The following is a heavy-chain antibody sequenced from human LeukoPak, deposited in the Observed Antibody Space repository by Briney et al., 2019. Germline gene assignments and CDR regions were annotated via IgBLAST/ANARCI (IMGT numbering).Heavy chain of an antibody. Sequence: ASVKVSCKASGGTFSSYTISWVRQAPGQGLEWMGIINPSGGSTSYAQKFQGRVTMTRDTSTSTVYMELSSLRSEDTAVYYCARDASDYYGSFDYWGQGTLVTVSS. D-gene: IGHD3-16*01. CDR3: ARDASDYYGSFDY. V-gene: IGHV1-46*03. CDR2: INPSGGST. CDR1: GGTFSSYT. J-gene: IGHJ4*02.